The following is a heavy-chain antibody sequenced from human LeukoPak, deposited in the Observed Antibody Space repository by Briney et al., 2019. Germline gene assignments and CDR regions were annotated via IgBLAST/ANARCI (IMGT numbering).Heavy chain of an antibody. CDR3: ASLVGYSYGPTGYYYYGMDV. D-gene: IGHD5-18*01. CDR1: GYTFTNYG. CDR2: INGGNDNT. V-gene: IGHV1-3*01. Sequence: ASVKVSCKASGYTFTNYGIHWVRQAPGQRLEWMAWINGGNDNTHHAQKFQGRVTITRDTSASTAYMELSSLRSEDTAVYYCASLVGYSYGPTGYYYYGMDVWGQGTTVTVSS. J-gene: IGHJ6*02.